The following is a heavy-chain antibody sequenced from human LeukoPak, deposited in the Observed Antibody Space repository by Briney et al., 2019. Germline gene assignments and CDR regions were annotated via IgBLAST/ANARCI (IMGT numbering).Heavy chain of an antibody. J-gene: IGHJ3*02. Sequence: SETLSLTCTGSGCSSSSYYWSWIRQPPGKGREWSGYIYYSGSTNYNPSLKSRVTISVDTSKNQFSLKLSSVTAADTAVYYCARIWGGYRYDYGFDAFDIWGQGAMVTVSS. D-gene: IGHD5-18*01. CDR3: ARIWGGYRYDYGFDAFDI. CDR1: GCSSSSYY. V-gene: IGHV4-59*08. CDR2: IYYSGST.